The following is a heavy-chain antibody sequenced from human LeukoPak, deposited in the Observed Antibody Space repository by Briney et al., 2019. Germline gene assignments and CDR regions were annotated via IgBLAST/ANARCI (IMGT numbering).Heavy chain of an antibody. CDR1: GXTFSSYA. CDR3: ARTSSGWPFDY. CDR2: ISYDGSNK. J-gene: IGHJ4*02. V-gene: IGHV3-30-3*01. Sequence: GGSLRLSCAASGXTFSSYAMHWVRQAPGKGQEWVAVISYDGSNKYYADSVKGRFTISRDNSKNTLYVQMNSLRAEDTAVYYCARTSSGWPFDYWGQGTLVTVSS. D-gene: IGHD6-19*01.